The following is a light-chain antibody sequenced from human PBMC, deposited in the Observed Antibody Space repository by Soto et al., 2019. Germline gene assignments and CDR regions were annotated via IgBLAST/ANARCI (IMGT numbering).Light chain of an antibody. V-gene: IGLV2-8*01. CDR2: EVT. CDR3: SSYAASNNFYFV. CDR1: SSDVGGYNY. J-gene: IGLJ3*02. Sequence: QSVLTQPPSASGSPGQSVTISCTGTSSDVGGYNYVSWYQQYPGRAPKLMIYEVTKRPSGVPDRFSGSKSGNTASLTVSGLQAEDDADYYCSSYAASNNFYFVFGGGTKLTVL.